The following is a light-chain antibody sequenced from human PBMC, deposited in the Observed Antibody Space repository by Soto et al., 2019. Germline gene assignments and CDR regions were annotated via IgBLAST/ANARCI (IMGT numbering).Light chain of an antibody. CDR3: QKYNSDPLT. J-gene: IGKJ4*01. Sequence: DIQMTQSPSSLSASVGDRVTITCRASQAISYYLAWYQQKPGKVPRLLIYAASTLQSGVPPRFSGSGSGTDFTLTISSLQPEDVATYYCQKYNSDPLTFGGGTKVDIK. CDR2: AAS. V-gene: IGKV1-27*01. CDR1: QAISYY.